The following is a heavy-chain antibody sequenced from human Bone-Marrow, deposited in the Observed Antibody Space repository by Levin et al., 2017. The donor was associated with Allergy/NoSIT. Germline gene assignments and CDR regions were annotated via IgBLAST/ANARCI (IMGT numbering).Heavy chain of an antibody. V-gene: IGHV3-73*01. CDR2: IGYNADSYAT. Sequence: GESLKISCVASGFAFSGSSIHWVRQASGKGLEWVGRIGYNADSYATMYGASMRGRFTISRDDSKTTAYLQIHSLKFDDTAVYYCVKGGAGGWYDPWGQGTLVTVSS. D-gene: IGHD3-16*01. J-gene: IGHJ5*02. CDR3: VKGGAGGWYDP. CDR1: GFAFSGSS.